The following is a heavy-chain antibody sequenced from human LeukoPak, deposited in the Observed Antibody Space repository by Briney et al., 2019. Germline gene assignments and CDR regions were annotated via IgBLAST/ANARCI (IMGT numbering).Heavy chain of an antibody. V-gene: IGHV3-7*03. CDR2: INQDGSEI. Sequence: GGSLRLSCAASGFTFNNFWMSWVRQAPGKGLEWVANINQDGSEIYYGGSVKGRFTISRDNAKNSLYLQVNSLRVEDTAVYYCAGVDVDTAGWGQGTLVTVSS. J-gene: IGHJ4*02. D-gene: IGHD5-18*01. CDR1: GFTFNNFW. CDR3: AGVDVDTAG.